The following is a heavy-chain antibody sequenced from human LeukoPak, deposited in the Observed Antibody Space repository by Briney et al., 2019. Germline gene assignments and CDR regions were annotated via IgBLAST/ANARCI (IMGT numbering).Heavy chain of an antibody. D-gene: IGHD5-24*01. CDR3: ARIIEMATIFAPFDP. V-gene: IGHV4-39*01. Sequence: SETLSLTCTVSGGSISSSNYYWGWIRQPPGKGLEWIGSIYYSGSTCYSPSLKSRVTISVDTSKNQFSLKLSSVTAADTAVYYCARIIEMATIFAPFDPWGQGTLVTVSS. CDR1: GGSISSSNYY. CDR2: IYYSGST. J-gene: IGHJ5*02.